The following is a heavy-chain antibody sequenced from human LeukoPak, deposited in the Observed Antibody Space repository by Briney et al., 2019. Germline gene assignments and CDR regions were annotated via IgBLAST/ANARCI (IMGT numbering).Heavy chain of an antibody. V-gene: IGHV3-7*03. CDR3: ARRYYFDY. CDR1: GFTLSSYW. J-gene: IGHJ4*02. Sequence: PGGSLRLSRAASGFTLSSYWRSWVRQAPGKGREWVANIKQDGSEKYYVDSVKGRFTISRDNAKNSLYLQTNSLRAEDTAVYYCARRYYFDYWGQGTLVTVSS. CDR2: IKQDGSEK.